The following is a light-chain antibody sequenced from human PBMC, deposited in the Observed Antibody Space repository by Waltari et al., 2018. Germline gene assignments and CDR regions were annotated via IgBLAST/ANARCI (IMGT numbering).Light chain of an antibody. V-gene: IGKV3-15*01. CDR2: GGS. J-gene: IGKJ2*01. CDR3: QQYHVWPGT. Sequence: ITMTQSPATLSVSPGEPVTLSCRASQSVSWKSAWYQQRPGQGPRLLIYGGSTRATGIPARFSGSGSGTEFTLSISSLQSEDSAVYYCQQYHVWPGTFGQGTKLEIK. CDR1: QSVSWK.